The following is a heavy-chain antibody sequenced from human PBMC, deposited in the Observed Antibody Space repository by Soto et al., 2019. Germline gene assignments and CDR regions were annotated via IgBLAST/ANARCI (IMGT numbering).Heavy chain of an antibody. CDR2: ISSSSSTI. CDR3: AREGRGNWWFDP. CDR1: GFTFSSYS. V-gene: IGHV3-48*02. Sequence: PGGSLRLSCAASGFTFSSYSMNWVRQAPSKGLEWDSYISSSSSTIYYADSVKGRFTISRDNAKNSLYLQMNSLRDEDTAVYYCAREGRGNWWFDPWGQGTLVTVSS. D-gene: IGHD1-1*01. J-gene: IGHJ5*02.